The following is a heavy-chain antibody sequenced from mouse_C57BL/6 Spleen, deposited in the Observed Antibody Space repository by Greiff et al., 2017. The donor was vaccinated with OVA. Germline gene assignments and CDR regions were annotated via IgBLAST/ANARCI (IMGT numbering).Heavy chain of an antibody. V-gene: IGHV1-42*01. D-gene: IGHD2-5*01. CDR3: ARDYSKGGYFDV. Sequence: EVKLMESGPELVKPGASVKISCKASGYSFTGYYMNWVKQSPEKSLEWIGEINPSTGGTTYNQKFKAKATLTVDKSSSTAYMQLKSLTSEDSAVYYCARDYSKGGYFDVWGTGTTVTVSS. CDR1: GYSFTGYY. CDR2: INPSTGGT. J-gene: IGHJ1*03.